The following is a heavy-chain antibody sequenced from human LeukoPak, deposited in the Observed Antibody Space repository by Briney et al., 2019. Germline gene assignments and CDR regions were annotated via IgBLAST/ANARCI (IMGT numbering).Heavy chain of an antibody. J-gene: IGHJ3*02. CDR1: GFTFSSYS. CDR3: TRDQYSGHWYYAFDI. V-gene: IGHV3-48*02. CDR2: ISSSLSVI. Sequence: GGSLRLSCAASGFTFSSYSMNWGRQAPRKGPEWVSYISSSLSVIYYADSVKGRFTISRDNAKNSLFLQMNNLRDEDTAVYYCTRDQYSGHWYYAFDIWGQGTRVTVSS. D-gene: IGHD6-19*01.